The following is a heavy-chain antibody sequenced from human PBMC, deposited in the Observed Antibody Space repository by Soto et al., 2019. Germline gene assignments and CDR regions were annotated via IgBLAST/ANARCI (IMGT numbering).Heavy chain of an antibody. D-gene: IGHD3-22*01. CDR1: SGSISSYY. Sequence: QVQLQESGPGLVKPSETLSLTCTVSSGSISSYYWSWIRQPPGKGLEWIGYIYYSGSTNYNPSLKSRVTISVDTSKNQFSLKLSSVTAADTAVYYCARTYYYDSSGYPDAFDIWGQGTMVTVSS. V-gene: IGHV4-59*01. CDR2: IYYSGST. J-gene: IGHJ3*02. CDR3: ARTYYYDSSGYPDAFDI.